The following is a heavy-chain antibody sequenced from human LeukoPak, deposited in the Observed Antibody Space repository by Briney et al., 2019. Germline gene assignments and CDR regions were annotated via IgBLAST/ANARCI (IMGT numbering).Heavy chain of an antibody. CDR3: ARLPRITMIVEDY. Sequence: SETLSLTCTVSGGLISSSSYYWGWILQPPGKGLEWIGSIYYSGSTYYNPSLKSRVTISVDTSKNQFSLKLSSVTAADTAVYYCARLPRITMIVEDYWGQGTLVTVSS. CDR2: IYYSGST. CDR1: GGLISSSSYY. J-gene: IGHJ4*02. V-gene: IGHV4-39*01. D-gene: IGHD3-22*01.